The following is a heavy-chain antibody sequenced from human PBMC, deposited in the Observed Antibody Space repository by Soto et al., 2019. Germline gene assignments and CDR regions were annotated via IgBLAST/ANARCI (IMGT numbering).Heavy chain of an antibody. D-gene: IGHD2-2*02. Sequence: GGSLRLSCAASGFTFSSYGMHWVRQAPGKGLEWVAVISYDGSNKYYADSVKGRFTISRDNSKNTLYLQMNSLRAEDTAVYYCAKGPPLYCSSTSCYTDYYYGMDVWGHWPTLTVSS. CDR2: ISYDGSNK. CDR3: AKGPPLYCSSTSCYTDYYYGMDV. CDR1: GFTFSSYG. J-gene: IGHJ6*02. V-gene: IGHV3-30*18.